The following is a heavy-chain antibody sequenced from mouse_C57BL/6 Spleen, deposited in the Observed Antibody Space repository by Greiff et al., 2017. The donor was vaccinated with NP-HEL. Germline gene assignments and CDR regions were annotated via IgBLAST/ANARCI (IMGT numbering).Heavy chain of an antibody. CDR1: GYTFTDYE. J-gene: IGHJ4*01. D-gene: IGHD4-1*02. CDR2: IDPETGGT. Sequence: ESGAELVRPGASVTLSCKASGYTFTDYEMHWVKQTPVHGLEWIGAIDPETGGTAYNQKFKGKAILTADKSSSTAYMELRSLTSEDSAVYYCTRSQLGRGGYYYAMDYWGQGTSVTVSS. CDR3: TRSQLGRGGYYYAMDY. V-gene: IGHV1-15*01.